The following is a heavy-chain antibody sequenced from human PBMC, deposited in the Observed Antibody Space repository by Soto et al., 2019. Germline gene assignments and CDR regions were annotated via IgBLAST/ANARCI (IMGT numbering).Heavy chain of an antibody. J-gene: IGHJ5*02. CDR3: TTNYYDSSGYDNWFDP. CDR1: GFTFSNYA. CDR2: ISGSGGST. D-gene: IGHD3-22*01. Sequence: GGSLRLSCAASGFTFSNYAVTWVRQAPGKGLEWVSTISGSGGSTYYADSVKGRFTISRDNSKNTLYLQMNSLRAEDTAVYYCTTNYYDSSGYDNWFDPWGQGTLVTVSS. V-gene: IGHV3-23*01.